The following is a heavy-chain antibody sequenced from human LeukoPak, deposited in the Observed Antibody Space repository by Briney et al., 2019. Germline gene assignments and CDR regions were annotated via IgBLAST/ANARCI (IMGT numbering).Heavy chain of an antibody. V-gene: IGHV1-3*01. CDR3: ARARWTSTVTTYYLDF. Sequence: GASVKVSRKASVYIFTHYAIQWVRQAGAQGREGMGWLNAGNGKTKYSQKFQARVTITRDTSASTAHMELSGLRSDDTAVYYCARARWTSTVTTYYLDFWGQGTLVTVSS. D-gene: IGHD4-17*01. J-gene: IGHJ4*02. CDR2: LNAGNGKT. CDR1: VYIFTHYA.